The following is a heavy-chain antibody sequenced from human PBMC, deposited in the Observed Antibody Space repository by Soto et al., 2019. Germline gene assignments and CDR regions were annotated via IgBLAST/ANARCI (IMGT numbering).Heavy chain of an antibody. CDR3: ARDRLRFLEWFKPQVWYYYGMDV. CDR1: GYTFTSYG. V-gene: IGHV1-18*01. J-gene: IGHJ6*02. Sequence: ASVKVSCKASGYTFTSYGISWVRQAPGQGLEWMGWISAYNGNTNYAQKFRGRVTMTRDTSTSTVYMELSSLRSEDTAVYYCARDRLRFLEWFKPQVWYYYGMDVWGQGTTVTVSS. D-gene: IGHD3-3*01. CDR2: ISAYNGNT.